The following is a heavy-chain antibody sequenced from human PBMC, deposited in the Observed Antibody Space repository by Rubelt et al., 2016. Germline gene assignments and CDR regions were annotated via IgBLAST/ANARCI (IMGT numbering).Heavy chain of an antibody. CDR1: GGSISSYY. D-gene: IGHD2-8*02. CDR3: ARHQSCGGGVCSTGRWFDP. V-gene: IGHV4-59*08. Sequence: QLQLQESGPGLVKPSETLSLTCTVSGGSISSYYWSWIRQPPGKGLEWIAYIYYSGSTIYNPSLKSRVTISVDTSKNQFSLKLSSGTAADTAVYYCARHQSCGGGVCSTGRWFDPWGQGTLVTVSS. J-gene: IGHJ5*02. CDR2: IYYSGST.